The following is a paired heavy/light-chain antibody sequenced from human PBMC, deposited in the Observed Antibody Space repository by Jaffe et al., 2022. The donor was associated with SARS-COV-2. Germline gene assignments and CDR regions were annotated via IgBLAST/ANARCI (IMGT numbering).Light chain of an antibody. CDR3: ETWDSRLTDVI. J-gene: IGLJ2*01. Sequence: QSVLTQPPSVSAAPGQMVTISCSGSDYNIGTNSVSWYRQFPGTVPKLVMYNNDQRPSEIPDRFSGSKSGTSATLAITGLQSGDEADYYCETWDSRLTDVIFGGGTKLTVL. V-gene: IGLV1-51*01. CDR1: DYNIGTNS. CDR2: NND.
Heavy chain of an antibody. V-gene: IGHV1-69*05. Sequence: QVQVVQSGPEVKKPGSSVKVSCKASGGGFSRFAVIWVRQAPGQGLEWMGGIIPLFGMTNYPQRLQGRVTMTTDASKTTVYMELNSLRSEDTAVYYCARGEYGEGDNYFDHWGQGTLVTVSS. J-gene: IGHJ4*02. CDR2: IIPLFGMT. CDR3: ARGEYGEGDNYFDH. CDR1: GGGFSRFA. D-gene: IGHD2-21*01.